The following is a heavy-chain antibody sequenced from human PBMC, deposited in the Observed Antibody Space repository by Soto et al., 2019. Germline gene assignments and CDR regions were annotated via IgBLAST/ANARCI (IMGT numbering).Heavy chain of an antibody. Sequence: QVXXVXSXXXVXRPGSSVKVSCKASGDTFNFYSINWVRQAPGVGLEWVGRVNPILSMSNYAQRFQGRVTMTADKSTSTAYMELRSLRSEDTAIYYCASSYGSGYRAFDYWGQGALVTVSS. CDR3: ASSYGSGYRAFDY. D-gene: IGHD3-10*01. V-gene: IGHV1-69*02. CDR2: VNPILSMS. J-gene: IGHJ4*02. CDR1: GDTFNFYS.